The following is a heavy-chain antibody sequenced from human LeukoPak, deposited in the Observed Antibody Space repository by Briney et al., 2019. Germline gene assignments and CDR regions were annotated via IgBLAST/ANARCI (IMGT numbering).Heavy chain of an antibody. Sequence: PSETMSLTCTVSGGSVSRYYWSWIRQPPGKGLEWIGYIYYSGSTNYNPSLKSRVTISVDTSKNQFSLKLSSVTAADTAVYYCARGDTAIVRWGQGTLVTVPS. D-gene: IGHD5-18*01. CDR3: ARGDTAIVR. CDR2: IYYSGST. J-gene: IGHJ4*02. CDR1: GGSVSRYY. V-gene: IGHV4-59*02.